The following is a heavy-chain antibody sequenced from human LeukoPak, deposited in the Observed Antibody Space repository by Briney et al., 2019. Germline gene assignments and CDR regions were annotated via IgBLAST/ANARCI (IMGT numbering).Heavy chain of an antibody. J-gene: IGHJ5*02. CDR1: GGSFSGYY. CDR2: INHSGST. V-gene: IGHV4-34*01. Sequence: KASETLSLTCAVYGGSFSGYYWSWIRQPPGKGLEWIGEINHSGSTNYNPSLKSRVTISVDTSKNQFSLKLSSVTAADTAVYYCARHPEGGYCSSTSCRGGFDPWGQGTLVTVSS. CDR3: ARHPEGGYCSSTSCRGGFDP. D-gene: IGHD2-2*01.